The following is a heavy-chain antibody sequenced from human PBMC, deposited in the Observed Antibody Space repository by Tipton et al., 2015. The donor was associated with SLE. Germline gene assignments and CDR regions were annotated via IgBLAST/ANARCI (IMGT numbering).Heavy chain of an antibody. Sequence: TLSLTCSVSGGSIRSGGYYWTWIRQHPGKGLEWIGYIYHSGNTFYNPSLKSRLTISVDTSKNQFSLKMNSVTAADTAVYYCAREWSGKAIFDPWGQGTLVTVSS. D-gene: IGHD3-10*01. V-gene: IGHV4-31*03. CDR3: AREWSGKAIFDP. J-gene: IGHJ5*02. CDR2: IYHSGNT. CDR1: GGSIRSGGYY.